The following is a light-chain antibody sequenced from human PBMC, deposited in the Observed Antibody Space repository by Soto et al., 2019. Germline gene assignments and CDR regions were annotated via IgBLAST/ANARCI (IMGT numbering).Light chain of an antibody. V-gene: IGLV2-23*01. CDR1: SSDVGSYNL. CDR2: EGS. Sequence: QSALTQPASVSGSPGQSITISCTGTSSDVGSYNLVSWYQQHPGKAPKLMIYEGSKRPSGVSNRFSGSTSGNTAPLTISGLQAEDEADYSCCSYAGSNTLVFGGGTKLTVL. J-gene: IGLJ2*01. CDR3: CSYAGSNTLV.